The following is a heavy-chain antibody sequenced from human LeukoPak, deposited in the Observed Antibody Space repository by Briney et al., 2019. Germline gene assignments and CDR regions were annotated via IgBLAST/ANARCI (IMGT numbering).Heavy chain of an antibody. Sequence: QSGGSLRLSCAASGFTFSSHWMSWVRQAPGKGLEWVANIKQDGSEKYYVDSVRGRFTISRDNAKNSLYLQMNTLRAEDTAVYYCARPSFVTGSYYPLWGQGTLVAVSS. CDR1: GFTFSSHW. CDR3: ARPSFVTGSYYPL. CDR2: IKQDGSEK. V-gene: IGHV3-7*01. J-gene: IGHJ4*02. D-gene: IGHD1-26*01.